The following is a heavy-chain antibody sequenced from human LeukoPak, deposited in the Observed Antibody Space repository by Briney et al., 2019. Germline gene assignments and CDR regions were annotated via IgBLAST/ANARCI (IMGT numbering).Heavy chain of an antibody. CDR2: IIPIFGTA. CDR3: ARGYYYDSSGYSTQDAFDI. J-gene: IGHJ3*02. D-gene: IGHD3-22*01. V-gene: IGHV1-69*05. CDR1: GGTFSSYA. Sequence: SVKVSCKASGGTFSSYAISWVRQAPGQGLEWMGGIIPIFGTANYAQKFQGRVTITTDESPSTAYMELSSLRSEDTAVYYCARGYYYDSSGYSTQDAFDIWGQGTMVTVSS.